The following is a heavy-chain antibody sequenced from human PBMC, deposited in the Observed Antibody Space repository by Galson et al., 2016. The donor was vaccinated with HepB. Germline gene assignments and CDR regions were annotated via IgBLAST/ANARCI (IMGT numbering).Heavy chain of an antibody. CDR3: ARRSFYDFWNGYWVIDF. D-gene: IGHD3-3*01. CDR2: IYSNDER. CDR1: GFSLSDGRMG. J-gene: IGHJ4*02. V-gene: IGHV2-26*01. Sequence: PALVKPTQTLTLTCTVSGFSLSDGRMGVSWIRQPPGKALEWLAHIYSNDERSFATSLKGRLAIFKDTPKSQVVLTVTNMDPVDTATYYCARRSFYDFWNGYWVIDFWGQGTLVTVAS.